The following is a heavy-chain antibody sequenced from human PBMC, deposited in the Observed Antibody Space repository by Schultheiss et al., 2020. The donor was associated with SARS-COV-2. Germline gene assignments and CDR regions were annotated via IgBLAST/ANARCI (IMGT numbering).Heavy chain of an antibody. CDR3: ARSTDSSGYYPYFDY. J-gene: IGHJ4*02. D-gene: IGHD3-22*01. CDR1: GFTFSSYS. CDR2: ISYDGSNK. V-gene: IGHV3-30*03. Sequence: GGSLRLSCAASGFTFSSYSMNWVRQAPGKGLEWVAVISYDGSNKYYADSVKGRFTISRDNSKNTLYLQMNSLRAEDTAVYYCARSTDSSGYYPYFDYWGQGTLVTVSS.